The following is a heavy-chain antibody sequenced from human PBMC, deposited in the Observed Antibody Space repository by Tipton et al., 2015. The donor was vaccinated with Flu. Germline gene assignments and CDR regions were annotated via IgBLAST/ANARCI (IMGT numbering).Heavy chain of an antibody. Sequence: TLSLTCSVSGDSIGGYFWSWIRQPPGKGLEWIGHTYYSGSTIYNPSLKSRVTISVDTSKNQFSLKLTSVTAADTAVYYCARVHGVTTITRFFDYWGQGTLVTVFS. D-gene: IGHD5-24*01. V-gene: IGHV4-59*01. CDR1: GDSIGGYF. J-gene: IGHJ4*02. CDR2: TYYSGST. CDR3: ARVHGVTTITRFFDY.